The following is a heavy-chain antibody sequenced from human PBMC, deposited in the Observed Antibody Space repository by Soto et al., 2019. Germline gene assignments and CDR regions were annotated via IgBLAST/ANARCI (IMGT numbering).Heavy chain of an antibody. CDR1: GGSIXSSSYY. J-gene: IGHJ3*02. Sequence: SETLSLTCTVSGGSIXSSSYYWGWIRQPPGKGLEWIGSIYYSGSTYYNPSLKSRVTISVDTSKNQFSLKLSSVTAADTAVYYCAKGSNYVQPLEAAFDIWGQGTMVTVSS. CDR3: AKGSNYVQPLEAAFDI. CDR2: IYYSGST. V-gene: IGHV4-39*01. D-gene: IGHD1-7*01.